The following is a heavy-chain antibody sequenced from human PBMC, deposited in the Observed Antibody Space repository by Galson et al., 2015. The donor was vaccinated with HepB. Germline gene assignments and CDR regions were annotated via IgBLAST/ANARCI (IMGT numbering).Heavy chain of an antibody. CDR3: ARNKAGYRNAFDI. CDR1: GGSISSYY. J-gene: IGHJ3*02. V-gene: IGHV4-59*01. D-gene: IGHD1-1*01. Sequence: ETLSLTCTVSGGSISSYYWSWIRQPPGKGLEWIGYIYYSGSTNYNPSLKSRVTISVDTSKNQFSLKLSSVTAADTAVYYCARNKAGYRNAFDIWGQGTMVTVSS. CDR2: IYYSGST.